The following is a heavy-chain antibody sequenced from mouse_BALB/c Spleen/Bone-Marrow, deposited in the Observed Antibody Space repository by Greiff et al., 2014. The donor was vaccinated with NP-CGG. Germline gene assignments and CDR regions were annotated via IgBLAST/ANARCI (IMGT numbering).Heavy chain of an antibody. CDR1: GFSLTSYG. Sequence: VNVVESGPGLVAPSQSLSITCTVSGFSLTSYGVHWVRQPPGKVLEWLGVIWAGGSTNYNSALMSRLSISKDNSKSQVFLKMNSLQTEDTAMYYCARGSYYEGAMDYWGQGTSVTVSS. CDR2: IWAGGST. V-gene: IGHV2-9*02. J-gene: IGHJ4*01. CDR3: ARGSYYEGAMDY. D-gene: IGHD1-1*01.